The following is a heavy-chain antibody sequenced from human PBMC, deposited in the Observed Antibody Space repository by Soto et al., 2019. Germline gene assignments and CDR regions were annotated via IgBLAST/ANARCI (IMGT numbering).Heavy chain of an antibody. D-gene: IGHD3-3*01. CDR2: IYCSGST. J-gene: IGHJ4*02. Sequence: PSETLSLTCTVSGGSISSSSYYWGWIRQPPGKGPEWIGSIYCSGSTYYNPSLKSRVTISVDTPKNQFSLKLSSVTAADTAVYYCARQDGITIFGVADKYYFDYWGQGTLVTVSS. CDR3: ARQDGITIFGVADKYYFDY. CDR1: GGSISSSSYY. V-gene: IGHV4-39*01.